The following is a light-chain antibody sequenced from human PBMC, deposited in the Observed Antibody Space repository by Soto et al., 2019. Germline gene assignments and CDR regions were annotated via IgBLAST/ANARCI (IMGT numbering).Light chain of an antibody. V-gene: IGLV2-14*01. J-gene: IGLJ2*01. CDR3: SSYTSSGTVI. CDR2: EVS. CDR1: SSDVGGYNY. Sequence: QSVLTQPASVSGSPGQSITISCPGTSSDVGGYNYVSWYQQHPDKAPKLMIYEVSNRPSGVSSRVSGSKSGNTASLTISGLQAEDEADYYCSSYTSSGTVIFGGGTKLTVL.